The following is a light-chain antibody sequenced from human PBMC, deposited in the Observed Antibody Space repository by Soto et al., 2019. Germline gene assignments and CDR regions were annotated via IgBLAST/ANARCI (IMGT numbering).Light chain of an antibody. CDR3: SSYTGTNNFGV. Sequence: SALNQPPSASGSPGQSVTISCTGSSSDVGGYNYVSWYQQHPGTAPKLVIYEVSKRPSGVPDRFSGSKSGNTASLTVSGLQAEDEADYYCSSYTGTNNFGVFGPGTKVTVL. V-gene: IGLV2-8*01. CDR2: EVS. CDR1: SSDVGGYNY. J-gene: IGLJ1*01.